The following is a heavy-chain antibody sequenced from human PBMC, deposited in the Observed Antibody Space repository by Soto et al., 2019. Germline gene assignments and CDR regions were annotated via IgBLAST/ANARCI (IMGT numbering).Heavy chain of an antibody. J-gene: IGHJ5*02. CDR2: IYPGDSDT. D-gene: IGHD1-1*01. Sequence: GVGLNISFKGSGYSFSTYWIGWVRQRSGKGLEWMGIIYPGDSDTTYSPSFQGQFTISAGKSIGTAYLQWSSLKASDTAMYYCARKPGGWLDPWGQGTLVTVYS. V-gene: IGHV5-51*01. CDR3: ARKPGGWLDP. CDR1: GYSFSTYW.